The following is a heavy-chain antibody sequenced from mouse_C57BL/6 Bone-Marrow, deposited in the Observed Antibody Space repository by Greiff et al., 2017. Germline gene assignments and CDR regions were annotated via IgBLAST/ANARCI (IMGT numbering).Heavy chain of an antibody. CDR1: GYTFTSYW. D-gene: IGHD4-1*01. J-gene: IGHJ2*01. CDR2: INPSNGGT. V-gene: IGHV1-53*01. Sequence: VKLQESGTVLARPGASVKLSCKASGYTFTSYWMHWVKQRPGQGLEWIGNINPSNGGTNYNEKFKSKATLTVDKSSSTAYMQLSSLTSEDSAVYYCARSDWDGDFDYWGQGTTLTVSS. CDR3: ARSDWDGDFDY.